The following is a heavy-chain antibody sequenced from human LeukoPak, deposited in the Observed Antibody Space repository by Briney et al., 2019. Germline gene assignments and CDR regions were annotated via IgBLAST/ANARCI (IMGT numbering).Heavy chain of an antibody. D-gene: IGHD6-6*01. CDR1: GSTFSNYG. CDR3: AKDVSSSGDYYYYYYMDV. Sequence: GGSLRLSCVVSGSTFSNYGMHWVRQAPVKGLEWVAFVHYDGSITYYADSVKGRFTISRDNSKNSVSLQMNSLRADDAALYYCAKDVSSSGDYYYYYYMDVWGKGTAVTVSS. J-gene: IGHJ6*03. CDR2: VHYDGSIT. V-gene: IGHV3-30*02.